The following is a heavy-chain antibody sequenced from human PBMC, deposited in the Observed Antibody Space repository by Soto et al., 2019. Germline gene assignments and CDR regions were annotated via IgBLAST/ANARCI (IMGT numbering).Heavy chain of an antibody. J-gene: IGHJ4*02. Sequence: SETLSLTCAVYGGSFSGYYWSWIRQPPGKGLEWIGEINHSGSTNYNPSLKSRVTISVDTSKNQFSLKLSSVTAADTAVYYCARGPTWIQPLDYWGQGTLVTVSS. CDR1: GGSFSGYY. D-gene: IGHD5-18*01. CDR3: ARGPTWIQPLDY. CDR2: INHSGST. V-gene: IGHV4-34*01.